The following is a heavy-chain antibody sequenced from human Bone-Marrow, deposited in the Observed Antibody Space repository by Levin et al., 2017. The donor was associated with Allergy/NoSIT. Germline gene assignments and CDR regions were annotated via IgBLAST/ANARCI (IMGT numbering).Heavy chain of an antibody. V-gene: IGHV4-39*02. CDR3: AGREGSGWGLDY. D-gene: IGHD6-25*01. CDR1: GCSISRETSY. Sequence: SETLSLTCTVSGCSISRETSYWVWIRQPPGKGLEWIASIHHRGKTYYNPSLKRRVTISIDTSRHYFSQKMQSVTAADTSLYFCAGREGSGWGLDYWGQGILVTVSS. J-gene: IGHJ4*02. CDR2: IHHRGKT.